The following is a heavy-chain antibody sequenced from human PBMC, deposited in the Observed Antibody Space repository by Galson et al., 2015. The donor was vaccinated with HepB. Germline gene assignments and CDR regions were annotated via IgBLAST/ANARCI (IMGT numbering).Heavy chain of an antibody. J-gene: IGHJ4*02. CDR3: ARARGGNNWYPPRDVVDI. CDR2: IYYTGTT. Sequence: ETLSLTCAVFGGSTSSNTYYWSWIRQPPGRGLEWIGSIYYTGTTYYNPSLKSRVTISLDTSKNHFSLKLRSVTAADTAVYYCARARGGNNWYPPRDVVDIWGQGTLVTVSS. CDR1: GGSTSSNTYY. D-gene: IGHD1-1*01. V-gene: IGHV4-39*02.